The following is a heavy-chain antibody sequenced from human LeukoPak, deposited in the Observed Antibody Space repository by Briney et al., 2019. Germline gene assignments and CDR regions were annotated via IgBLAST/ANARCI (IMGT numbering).Heavy chain of an antibody. J-gene: IGHJ2*01. CDR2: IYYSGST. V-gene: IGHV4-39*07. CDR1: GGSISSSSYY. D-gene: IGHD6-13*01. Sequence: SETLSLTCTVSGGSISSSSYYWGWIRQPPGKGLEWIGSIYYSGSTYYNPSLKSRVTISVDTSKNQFSLKLSSVTAADTAVYYCARSYSSSWYFDLWGRGTLVTVSS. CDR3: ARSYSSSWYFDL.